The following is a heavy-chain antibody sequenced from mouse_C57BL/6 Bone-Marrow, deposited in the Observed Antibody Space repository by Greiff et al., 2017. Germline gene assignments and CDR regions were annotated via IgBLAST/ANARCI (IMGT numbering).Heavy chain of an antibody. CDR2: INPYNGGT. CDR3: AKAAQATSWFAY. D-gene: IGHD3-2*02. J-gene: IGHJ3*01. Sequence: EVKLMESGPVLVKPGASVKMSCKASGYTFTDYYMNWVKQSHGKSLEWIGVINPYNGGTSYNQQFKGKATLTVDKSSSTAYMELNSLTSEDSAVYYCAKAAQATSWFAYWGQGTLVTVSA. V-gene: IGHV1-19*01. CDR1: GYTFTDYY.